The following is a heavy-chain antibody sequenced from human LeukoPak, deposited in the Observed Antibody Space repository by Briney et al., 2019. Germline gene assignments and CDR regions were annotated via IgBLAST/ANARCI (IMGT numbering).Heavy chain of an antibody. Sequence: GCSGNVSCKAFRYTFINYEINSVGQATGQEREWMGWMNANGVNTGYGQKFHGRVTMTRSTSISTDYMELSSLRSEDTSVYHCARGLPLQQGFSSMVYFDYWGQGTLVTVSS. CDR3: ARGLPLQQGFSSMVYFDY. V-gene: IGHV1-8*01. J-gene: IGHJ4*02. D-gene: IGHD5-18*01. CDR1: RYTFINYE. CDR2: MNANGVNT.